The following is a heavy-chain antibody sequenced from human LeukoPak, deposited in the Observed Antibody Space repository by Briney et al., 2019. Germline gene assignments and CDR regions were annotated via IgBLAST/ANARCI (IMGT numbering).Heavy chain of an antibody. D-gene: IGHD2-21*02. V-gene: IGHV4-30-2*01. CDR2: IYHSGST. J-gene: IGHJ6*02. Sequence: PSETLSLTCAVSGGSISSGGYSWSWIRQPPGKGLGWIGYIYHSGSTYYNPSLKSRVTISVDRSKNQFSLKLSSVTAADTAVYYCARSCGGDCDYYYYGMDVWGQGTTVTVSS. CDR1: GGSISSGGYS. CDR3: ARSCGGDCDYYYYGMDV.